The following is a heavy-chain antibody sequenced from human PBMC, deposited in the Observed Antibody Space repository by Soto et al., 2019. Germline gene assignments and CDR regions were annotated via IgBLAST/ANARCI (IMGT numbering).Heavy chain of an antibody. CDR3: AKWSGYGDL. J-gene: IGHJ4*02. V-gene: IGHV3-23*01. D-gene: IGHD5-12*01. CDR2: ISIGGTHT. Sequence: EVQLLESGGGLVQPGGSLRLSCAVSGFTFISYSFTWVRQAPGKGLQWVSGISIGGTHTFYADSVKGRFTISRDNSKNTVYLQMHSLRAEDTAVYYCAKWSGYGDLWGQGTLVIVSS. CDR1: GFTFISYS.